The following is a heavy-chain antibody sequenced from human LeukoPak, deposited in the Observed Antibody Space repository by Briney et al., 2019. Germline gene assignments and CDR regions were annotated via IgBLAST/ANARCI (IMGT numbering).Heavy chain of an antibody. CDR3: ARDPSPVEMATIKGY. CDR1: GGTFSSYA. D-gene: IGHD5-24*01. V-gene: IGHV1-69*04. CDR2: IIPILGIA. J-gene: IGHJ4*02. Sequence: ASVKVSCKASGGTFSSYAISWVRQAPGQGLEWMGRIIPILGIANYAQKFQGRVTITADKSTSTAYMELSSLRSEDTAVYYCARDPSPVEMATIKGYWGQGTLVTVSS.